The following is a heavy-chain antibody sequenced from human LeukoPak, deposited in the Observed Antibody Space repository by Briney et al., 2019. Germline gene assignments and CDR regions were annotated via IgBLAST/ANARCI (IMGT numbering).Heavy chain of an antibody. CDR3: ASGYDFWSGYRAFDY. V-gene: IGHV4-34*01. CDR1: GGSFSGYY. D-gene: IGHD3-3*01. CDR2: INHSGST. J-gene: IGHJ4*02. Sequence: SETLSGTCAVYGGSFSGYYWSWIRQPPGKGLEWIGEINHSGSTNYNPSLKSRVTISVDTSKNQFSLKLSSVTAADTAVYYCASGYDFWSGYRAFDYWGQGTLVTVSS.